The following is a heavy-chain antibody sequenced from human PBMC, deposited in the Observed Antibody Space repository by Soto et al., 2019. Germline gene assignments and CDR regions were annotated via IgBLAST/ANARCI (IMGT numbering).Heavy chain of an antibody. V-gene: IGHV2-5*02. CDR2: IYWDDDE. D-gene: IGHD3-10*01. CDR3: AHARNLITEDSQVGDFDY. J-gene: IGHJ4*02. Sequence: QISLKESGPTLVKPTETLKLTCTFSGFSLTTDGEGVGWVRQPPGEGLEWLALIYWDDDERYSPSLKTRLTIKQDPSKTQLVLTLTQIDRAEPATSDCAHARNLITEDSQVGDFDYWRRGTLGTVSS. CDR1: GFSLTTDGEG.